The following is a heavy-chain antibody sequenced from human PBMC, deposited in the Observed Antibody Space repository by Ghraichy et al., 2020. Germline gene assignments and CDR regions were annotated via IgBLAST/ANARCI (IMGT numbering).Heavy chain of an antibody. D-gene: IGHD2-2*01. V-gene: IGHV3-7*01. CDR3: AREKVVPAAKINNNHYGMDV. Sequence: LSLTCAASGFTFSSYWMSWVRQAPGKGLEWVANIKQDGSEKYYVDSVKGRFTISRDNAKNSLYLQMNSLRAEDTAVYYCAREKVVPAAKINNNHYGMDVWGQGTTVTVSS. CDR1: GFTFSSYW. CDR2: IKQDGSEK. J-gene: IGHJ6*02.